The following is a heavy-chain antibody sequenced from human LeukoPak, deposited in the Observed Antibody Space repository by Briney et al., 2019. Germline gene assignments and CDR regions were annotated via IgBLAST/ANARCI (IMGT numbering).Heavy chain of an antibody. CDR2: ISYDGSNK. J-gene: IGHJ4*02. D-gene: IGHD6-19*01. CDR1: GFTFSGLA. V-gene: IGHV3-30*04. CDR3: AYAGSCGWYPVGSADRCHSLDY. Sequence: PGGSLRLSCAASGFTFSGLAMHWVRQAPGKGLEWVAVISYDGSNKYYAVSVKGGFTISRHHSKNTLYLQMNSLRAADPAVYYCAYAGSCGWYPVGSADRCHSLDYLGQATLVTVPS.